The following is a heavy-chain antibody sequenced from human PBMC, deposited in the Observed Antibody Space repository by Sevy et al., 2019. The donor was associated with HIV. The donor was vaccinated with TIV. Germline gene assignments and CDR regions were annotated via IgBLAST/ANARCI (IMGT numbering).Heavy chain of an antibody. V-gene: IGHV3-48*02. CDR1: GFTFSSYS. Sequence: GGSLRLSCAASGFTFSSYSLNWVRQAPGKGLEWVSYISGRRGTTYYADSVKGRFTISRDNAKNSLYLQMNSLRDEDTAVYYCAIIQECYGSLQDYWGQGTLVTVSS. CDR3: AIIQECYGSLQDY. J-gene: IGHJ4*02. D-gene: IGHD5-18*01. CDR2: ISGRRGTT.